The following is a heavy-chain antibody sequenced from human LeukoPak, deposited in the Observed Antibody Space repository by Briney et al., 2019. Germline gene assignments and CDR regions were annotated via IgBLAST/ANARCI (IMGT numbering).Heavy chain of an antibody. Sequence: GGSLRLSCATSGFTFSSYAMSWVRQAPGKGLEWVSGIGASGGSTYYADSVKGRFTISRDDSKNTLYLQMNSLRAEDTAVYYCAKGWGHYFDYWGQGTLVTVSS. CDR2: IGASGGST. D-gene: IGHD1-26*01. CDR1: GFTFSSYA. CDR3: AKGWGHYFDY. J-gene: IGHJ4*02. V-gene: IGHV3-23*01.